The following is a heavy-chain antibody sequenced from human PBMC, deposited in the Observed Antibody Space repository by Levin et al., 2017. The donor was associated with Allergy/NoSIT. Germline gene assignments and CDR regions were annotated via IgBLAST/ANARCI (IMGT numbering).Heavy chain of an antibody. D-gene: IGHD3-22*01. CDR3: ARVGSYYDSSGYYDWLDP. CDR1: GFAFSRYT. V-gene: IGHV3-21*01. Sequence: PGGSLRLSCAASGFAFSRYTINWVRQAPGKGLEWVSSISSDDTYIKYADSVKGRFTISRDNAKNSVYLQMNSLRAEDTALYYCARVGSYYDSSGYYDWLDPWGQGTLVTVSS. CDR2: ISSDDTYI. J-gene: IGHJ5*02.